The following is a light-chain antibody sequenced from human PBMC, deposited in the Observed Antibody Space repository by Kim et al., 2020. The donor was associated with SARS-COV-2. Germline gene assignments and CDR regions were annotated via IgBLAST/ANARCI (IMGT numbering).Light chain of an antibody. CDR1: QSINSY. J-gene: IGKJ1*01. CDR2: TAS. Sequence: ASVGDRVTITCRASQSINSYLIWYQQQPGKAPKLLIYTASSLQGGVPSRFSGSGSGTDFTLTISSLQPEDSATYYCQESYTSTWTFGQGTKVDIK. CDR3: QESYTSTWT. V-gene: IGKV1-39*01.